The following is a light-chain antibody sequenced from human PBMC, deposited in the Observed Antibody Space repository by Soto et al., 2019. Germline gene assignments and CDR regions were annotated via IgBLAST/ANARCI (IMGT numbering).Light chain of an antibody. J-gene: IGLJ3*02. CDR1: SSDVGGHNY. Sequence: QSALTQPASVSGSPGQSITISCTVTSSDVGGHNYVSWYQQYPGKAPKLIIYEVTNRPSGISDRFSGSKSGSTASLTISGLQAEDEADYYCCSYTSTNTRVFGGGTKVTVL. CDR3: CSYTSTNTRV. V-gene: IGLV2-14*01. CDR2: EVT.